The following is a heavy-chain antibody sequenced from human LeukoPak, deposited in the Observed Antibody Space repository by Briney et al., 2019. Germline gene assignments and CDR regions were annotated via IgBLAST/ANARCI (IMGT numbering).Heavy chain of an antibody. CDR3: ARSTIHPGYSFDY. D-gene: IGHD2-21*01. CDR2: MNPNSGNT. CDR1: GYTFTSHD. J-gene: IGHJ4*02. Sequence: ALVKVSCKASGYTFTSHDINWVRQATGQGLEWMGWMNPNSGNTGYAQKFQGRVTMTRNTSISTAYMELSSLRSEDTAVYYCARSTIHPGYSFDYWGQGTLVTVSS. V-gene: IGHV1-8*01.